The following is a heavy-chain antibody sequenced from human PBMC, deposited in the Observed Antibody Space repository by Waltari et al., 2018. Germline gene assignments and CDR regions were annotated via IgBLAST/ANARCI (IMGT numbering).Heavy chain of an antibody. Sequence: EVQLVESGGGLVQPGGSLRLSCAASGFTFSSYDMHWVRQATGKGLEWVSAIGTAGDTYYPGSVKGRFTISRENAKNSLYLQMNSLRAGDTAVYYCARTNADYYYYYMDVWGKGTTVTVSS. CDR2: IGTAGDT. J-gene: IGHJ6*03. CDR1: GFTFSSYD. CDR3: ARTNADYYYYYMDV. V-gene: IGHV3-13*01. D-gene: IGHD2-8*01.